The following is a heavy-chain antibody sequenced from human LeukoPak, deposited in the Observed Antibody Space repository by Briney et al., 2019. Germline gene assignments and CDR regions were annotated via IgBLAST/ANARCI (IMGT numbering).Heavy chain of an antibody. CDR1: GVSISSSRYY. D-gene: IGHD3-3*01. CDR3: ARDGFLAVDY. V-gene: IGHV4-39*07. J-gene: IGHJ4*02. Sequence: SETLSLTCTVSGVSISSSRYYWGWIRQSPGKGLEWIGSISYSGSTYYNPSLKSRVTISVDTSKNHFSLKLTSVTAADTAVYYCARDGFLAVDYWGQGTLVTVSS. CDR2: ISYSGST.